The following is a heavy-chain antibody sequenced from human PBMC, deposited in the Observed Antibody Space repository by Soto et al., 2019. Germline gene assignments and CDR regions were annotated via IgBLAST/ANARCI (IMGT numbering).Heavy chain of an antibody. Sequence: PGGSLRLSCAASGFTFSSYAMSWVRQAPGKGLEWVSAISGSGGSSYYADSVKGRFTISRDNSKNTLYLQMNSLRAEDTAVYYCAKDWGLTGTTMVQDYWGQGTLVTVSS. J-gene: IGHJ4*02. D-gene: IGHD1-7*01. CDR2: ISGSGGSS. CDR3: AKDWGLTGTTMVQDY. CDR1: GFTFSSYA. V-gene: IGHV3-23*01.